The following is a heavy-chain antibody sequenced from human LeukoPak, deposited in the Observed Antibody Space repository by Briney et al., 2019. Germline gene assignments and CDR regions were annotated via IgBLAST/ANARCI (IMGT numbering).Heavy chain of an antibody. J-gene: IGHJ4*02. CDR1: GFTFSRYA. CDR2: LGVSVSGYGGST. D-gene: IGHD2-8*02. V-gene: IGHV3-23*01. CDR3: ASYLYWWSDLGY. Sequence: GGSLRLSCAASGFTFSRYAMSWVRQAPGKGLEWVSALGVSVSGYGGSTYYADSVKGRFTISRDNAKNSLYLQMNSLRVEDTAVYYCASYLYWWSDLGYWGQGTLVTVSS.